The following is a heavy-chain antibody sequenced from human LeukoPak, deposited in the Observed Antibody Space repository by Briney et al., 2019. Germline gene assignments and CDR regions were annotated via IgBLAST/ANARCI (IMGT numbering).Heavy chain of an antibody. Sequence: GGSLRLSCAASGFTFSRYDMTWVRQAPGKGLEWVSVISRSGSDTYYADSVKGRFTISRDNSESTVFLHMTSLRAEDTAVYYCARELVRGSWGIALEYWGRGTLVAISS. V-gene: IGHV3-23*01. CDR3: ARELVRGSWGIALEY. D-gene: IGHD3-16*01. CDR1: GFTFSRYD. CDR2: ISRSGSDT. J-gene: IGHJ4*02.